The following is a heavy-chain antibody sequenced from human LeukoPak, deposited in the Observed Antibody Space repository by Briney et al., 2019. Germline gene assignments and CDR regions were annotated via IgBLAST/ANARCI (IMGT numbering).Heavy chain of an antibody. D-gene: IGHD5-12*01. V-gene: IGHV4-59*01. Sequence: SETLSLTCTVSGGSISSYYWSWIRQPPGKGLEWIGYIYYSGSTNYNPSLKSRVTISVDTSKNQFSLKLSSVTAADTAVYYCARAIVATTSYDSRYYYYGMDVWGQGTTVTVSS. CDR3: ARAIVATTSYDSRYYYYGMDV. CDR1: GGSISSYY. CDR2: IYYSGST. J-gene: IGHJ6*02.